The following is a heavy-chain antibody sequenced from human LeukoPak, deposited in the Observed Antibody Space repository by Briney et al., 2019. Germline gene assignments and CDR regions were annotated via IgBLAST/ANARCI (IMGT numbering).Heavy chain of an antibody. V-gene: IGHV3-15*01. CDR2: IKSKGDGGTT. J-gene: IGHJ4*02. Sequence: GGSLRLSCAVSGLTFIDAWVSWVRQAPGRGLEWVGRIKSKGDGGTTDYAAPVKGRFTILRDDSKNTLYLQMSSLKTEDTAVYYCAHCCTSYRDIGQWGQGTLVTVSS. CDR3: AHCCTSYRDIGQ. CDR1: GLTFIDAW. D-gene: IGHD2-2*01.